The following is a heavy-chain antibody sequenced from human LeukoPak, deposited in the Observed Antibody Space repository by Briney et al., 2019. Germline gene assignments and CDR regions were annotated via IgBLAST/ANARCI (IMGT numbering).Heavy chain of an antibody. D-gene: IGHD6-13*01. V-gene: IGHV4-34*01. CDR2: INHSGST. J-gene: IGHJ5*02. Sequence: PSETLSLTCVVSGGSFSGYYWSCIRQPPGKGLEWIGEINHSGSTTYNPSLKSRVTISLDTSKSQFSLKLSSVTAADTAVYYCARDSSSWLYNWFDPWGQGTLVTVSS. CDR3: ARDSSSWLYNWFDP. CDR1: GGSFSGYY.